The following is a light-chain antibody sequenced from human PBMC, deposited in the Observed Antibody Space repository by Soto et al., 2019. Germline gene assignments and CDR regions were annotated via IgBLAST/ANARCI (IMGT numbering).Light chain of an antibody. V-gene: IGKV3-15*01. CDR2: GVS. J-gene: IGKJ1*01. CDR3: QHFHNWPPWT. CDR1: QSVSSS. Sequence: EVVMTQSPDTLSVSPGERATLSCRASQSVSSSLAWYQQKPGQAPRLLIYGVSTRATGVPARFSGSGSGTEFTLTISSRQSEDVAVYYCQHFHNWPPWTFGQGTRVEIK.